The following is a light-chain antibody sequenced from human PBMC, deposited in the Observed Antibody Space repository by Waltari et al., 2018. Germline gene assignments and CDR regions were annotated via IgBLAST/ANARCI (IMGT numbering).Light chain of an antibody. CDR3: DSYTSTSSLPYV. Sequence: ASVSGSPGQSITISCIGTSSDVGGYKYVSWYQQYPGKAPKLIIYEVNNRPSGVSNRFSGSKSGNTASLTISGLQPEDEAAYFCDSYTSTSSLPYVFGTGTKVTVL. CDR1: SSDVGGYKY. J-gene: IGLJ1*01. V-gene: IGLV2-14*01. CDR2: EVN.